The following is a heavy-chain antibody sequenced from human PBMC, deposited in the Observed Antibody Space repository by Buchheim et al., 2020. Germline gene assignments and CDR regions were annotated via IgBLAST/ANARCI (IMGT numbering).Heavy chain of an antibody. Sequence: EVQLLESGGGLVQAGGSLRLSCSASGFTFNSYGMNWVRQAPGKGLEWVSVIIGSGATTYYTDSVKGRFTISRDTSKNTLYLQMNSLRAEDTAIYYCAKGAVSGSSSYHGMDVWGQGTT. D-gene: IGHD1-26*01. CDR1: GFTFNSYG. V-gene: IGHV3-23*01. CDR2: IIGSGATT. CDR3: AKGAVSGSSSYHGMDV. J-gene: IGHJ6*02.